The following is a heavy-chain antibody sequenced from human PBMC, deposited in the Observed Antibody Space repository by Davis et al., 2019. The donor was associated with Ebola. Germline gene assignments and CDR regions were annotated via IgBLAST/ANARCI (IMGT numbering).Heavy chain of an antibody. CDR3: AKMATIGHYFDY. J-gene: IGHJ4*02. V-gene: IGHV4-39*07. D-gene: IGHD5-24*01. Sequence: SETLSLTCTVSGCSISSSSYYWGWIRQPPGKGLEWIGSIYYSGSTYYNPSLKSRVTISVDTSKNQFSLKLSSVTAADTAVYYCAKMATIGHYFDYWGQGTLVTVSS. CDR1: GCSISSSSYY. CDR2: IYYSGST.